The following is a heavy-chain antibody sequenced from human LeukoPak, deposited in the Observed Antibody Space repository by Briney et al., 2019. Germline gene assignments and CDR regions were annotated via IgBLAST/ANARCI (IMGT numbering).Heavy chain of an antibody. Sequence: PGGSLRLSCAASGFSVSDNYMIWVRQAPGKGLECVSLLYTGGETNYADSVKGRFTMSRDTSKNTVSLQMNSLRAEDTAVYYCARGFAPAYNFGVFDYWGQGTLVSVSS. CDR3: ARGFAPAYNFGVFDY. CDR1: GFSVSDNY. CDR2: LYTGGET. J-gene: IGHJ4*02. V-gene: IGHV3-53*01. D-gene: IGHD5-18*01.